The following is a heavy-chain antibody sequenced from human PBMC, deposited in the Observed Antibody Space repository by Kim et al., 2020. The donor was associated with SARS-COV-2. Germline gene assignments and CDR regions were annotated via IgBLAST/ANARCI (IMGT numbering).Heavy chain of an antibody. CDR1: GGSFSGYY. J-gene: IGHJ5*02. V-gene: IGHV4-34*01. Sequence: SETLSLTCAVYGGSFSGYYWSWIRQPPGKGLEWIGEINHSGSTNYNPSLKSRVTISVDTSKNQFSLKLSSVTAGDTAVYYCARPRGYRNWFDPWGQGTLVTVSS. CDR3: ARPRGYRNWFDP. CDR2: INHSGST. D-gene: IGHD5-18*01.